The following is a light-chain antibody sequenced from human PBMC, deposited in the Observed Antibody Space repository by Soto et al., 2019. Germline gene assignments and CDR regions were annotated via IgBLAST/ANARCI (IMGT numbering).Light chain of an antibody. CDR2: KAS. J-gene: IGKJ1*01. V-gene: IGKV1-5*03. CDR3: QQYSGYSRT. CDR1: QSISSW. Sequence: DIQMTQSPSTLSASIGDRVTITCRASQSISSWLAWYQQKPGKAPKLLIYKASSLESGVPSRFSGSVSGTEFTLTISILQTDDVTTYYCQQYSGYSRTFGQGTKVEIK.